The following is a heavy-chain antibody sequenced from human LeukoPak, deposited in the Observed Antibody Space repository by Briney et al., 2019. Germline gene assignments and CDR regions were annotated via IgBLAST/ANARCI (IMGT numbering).Heavy chain of an antibody. CDR2: ISGSGGST. Sequence: GGSLRLSCAASGFTFRSYAMSWVRQAPGKGLEWVSAISGSGGSTYYADSVKGRFTISRDNSKNTLYLQMNSLRAEDTAVYYCAKDKHYDSSALYPYFDYWGQGTLVTVSS. CDR1: GFTFRSYA. D-gene: IGHD3-22*01. J-gene: IGHJ4*02. V-gene: IGHV3-23*01. CDR3: AKDKHYDSSALYPYFDY.